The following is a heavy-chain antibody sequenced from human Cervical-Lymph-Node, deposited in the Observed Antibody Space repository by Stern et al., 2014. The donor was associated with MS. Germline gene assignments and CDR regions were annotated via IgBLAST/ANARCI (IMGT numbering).Heavy chain of an antibody. CDR2: IYDSGTT. J-gene: IGHJ4*02. CDR3: ARSGDDTSGNYKFDY. CDR1: GDSISSSNW. D-gene: IGHD3-22*01. V-gene: IGHV4-4*02. Sequence: QVQLQESGPGLVKPSGTLSLTCAVSGDSISSSNWWSWVRQPPGKGLEWVGEIYDSGTTNYNPTLKSRVTMSVDKSKNQFSLHLNSVTAADTAVYYCARSGDDTSGNYKFDYWGQGTLVTVSS.